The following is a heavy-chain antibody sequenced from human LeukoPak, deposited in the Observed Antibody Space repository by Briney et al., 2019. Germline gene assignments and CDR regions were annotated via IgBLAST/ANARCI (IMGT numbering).Heavy chain of an antibody. D-gene: IGHD5-24*01. CDR2: IYSGGST. CDR3: ARVIDGYTLGYFDY. CDR1: GFTVSSNY. Sequence: GGSLRLSCAASGFTVSSNYMSWVRQAPGRGLEWVSVIYSGGSTYYADSVKGRFTISRHNSKNTLYLQMNSLRAEDTAVYYCARVIDGYTLGYFDYWGQGTLVTVSS. J-gene: IGHJ4*02. V-gene: IGHV3-53*04.